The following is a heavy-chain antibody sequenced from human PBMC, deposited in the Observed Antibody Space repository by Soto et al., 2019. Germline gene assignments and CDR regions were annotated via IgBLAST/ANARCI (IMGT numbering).Heavy chain of an antibody. V-gene: IGHV3-23*01. D-gene: IGHD3-9*01. CDR3: AKVFPYTYCDILTGYYRWEYFDY. CDR1: GFTFSSYA. Sequence: GGSLRLSCAASGFTFSSYAMSWVRQAPGKGLEWVSAISGSGGSTYYADSVKGRFTISRDNSKNTLYLQMNSLRAEDTAVYYCAKVFPYTYCDILTGYYRWEYFDYWGQGTLVTVSS. J-gene: IGHJ4*02. CDR2: ISGSGGST.